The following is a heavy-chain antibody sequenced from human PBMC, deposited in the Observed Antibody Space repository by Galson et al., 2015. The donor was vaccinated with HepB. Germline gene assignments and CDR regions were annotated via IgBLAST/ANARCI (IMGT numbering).Heavy chain of an antibody. CDR3: ARAILSLRIAVAGPVYGMDV. CDR2: IYSGGST. J-gene: IGHJ6*02. V-gene: IGHV3-66*01. D-gene: IGHD6-19*01. CDR1: GFTVSSNY. Sequence: SLRLSCAASGFTVSSNYMSWVRQAPGKGLEWVSVIYSGGSTYYADSVKGRFTIYRDKAKNTLYLQMNSLRAEDTAVYYCARAILSLRIAVAGPVYGMDVWGQGTTLTVSS.